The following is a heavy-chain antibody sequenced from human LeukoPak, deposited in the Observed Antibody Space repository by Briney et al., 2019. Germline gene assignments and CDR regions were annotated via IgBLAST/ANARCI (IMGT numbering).Heavy chain of an antibody. Sequence: GGSLRLSCAASGFTFSSYGMHWVRQAPGKGLEWVAVISYDGSNKYYADSVRGRFTISRDNSKNTLYLQMNSLRAEDTAVYYCARDRDTMGHDGMDVWGQGTTVTVSS. J-gene: IGHJ6*02. CDR2: ISYDGSNK. D-gene: IGHD3-10*01. CDR3: ARDRDTMGHDGMDV. V-gene: IGHV3-30*03. CDR1: GFTFSSYG.